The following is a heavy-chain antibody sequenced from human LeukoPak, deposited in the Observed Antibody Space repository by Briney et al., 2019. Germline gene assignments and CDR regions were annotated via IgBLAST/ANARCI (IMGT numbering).Heavy chain of an antibody. Sequence: TGGSLRLSCAASGFTFSSYSMNWVRQAPGKGLEWVTLIQPNGKDKYYADSVKGRFTVSRDNSNNMLYLQLNSLRVDDTAIYYCAKRDRVTEFDYWGQGTLVTVSS. CDR3: AKRDRVTEFDY. D-gene: IGHD2-21*02. J-gene: IGHJ4*02. CDR2: IQPNGKDK. V-gene: IGHV3-30*02. CDR1: GFTFSSYS.